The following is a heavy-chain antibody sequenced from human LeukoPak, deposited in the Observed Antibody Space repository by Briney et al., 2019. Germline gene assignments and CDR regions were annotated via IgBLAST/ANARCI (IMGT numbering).Heavy chain of an antibody. CDR1: GGSMTNYY. V-gene: IGHV4-59*01. D-gene: IGHD6-19*01. CDR3: ARGGWSMDY. J-gene: IGHJ4*02. CDR2: IYYSGTT. Sequence: SETLSLTCSVSGGSMTNYYWSWIRQPPGKGPEWIGYIYYSGTTNYNPSLKSRVTITVDTSKTQFSVKLTSVTAADTAVYYCARGGWSMDYWGQGTLVTVSS.